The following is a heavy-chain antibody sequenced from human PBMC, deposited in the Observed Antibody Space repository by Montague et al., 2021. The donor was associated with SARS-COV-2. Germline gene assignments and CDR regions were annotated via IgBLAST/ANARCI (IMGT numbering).Heavy chain of an antibody. CDR1: GGSINNYF. CDR3: ARAVVWAKTVAIEA. D-gene: IGHD2-15*01. V-gene: IGHV4-59*01. Sequence: SETLSLTCTVSGGSINNYFWGWIRQSPGKGLEWVGYMHSTGSTAXNPSLKSRVSISVDTSKTQISLKLSSVTAADTALYYCARAVVWAKTVAIEAWGQGTLVTVSS. J-gene: IGHJ5*02. CDR2: MHSTGST.